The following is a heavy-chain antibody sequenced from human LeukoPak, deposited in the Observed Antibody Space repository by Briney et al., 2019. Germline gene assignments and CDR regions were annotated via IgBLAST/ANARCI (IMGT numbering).Heavy chain of an antibody. CDR2: IGANSAI. J-gene: IGHJ3*02. Sequence: GGSLRLSCAASGFTFSDYSMNWVRQAPGKGLEWVSYIGANSAIYYADSVKGRFTISRDNAKNLLSLQMNSLRDDDTAVYYCAREGYYGAFDIWGQGTMVTVSS. D-gene: IGHD3-10*01. V-gene: IGHV3-48*02. CDR3: AREGYYGAFDI. CDR1: GFTFSDYS.